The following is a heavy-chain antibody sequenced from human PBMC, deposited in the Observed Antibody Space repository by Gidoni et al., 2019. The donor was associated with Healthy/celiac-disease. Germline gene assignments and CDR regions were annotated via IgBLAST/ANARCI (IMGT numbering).Heavy chain of an antibody. V-gene: IGHV5-51*03. CDR1: GHSFLSYW. Sequence: EVQLVQSGAEVKKPWDSLKISCKGSGHSFLSYWIGWVRQMPGKGLEWMGLIYPGDSDTRYSPSFQGQVTISADKSISTGYLQWSSLKASDTAMYYCARREYGDYVFHMNFDYWGQGTLVTVSS. D-gene: IGHD4-17*01. CDR2: IYPGDSDT. J-gene: IGHJ4*02. CDR3: ARREYGDYVFHMNFDY.